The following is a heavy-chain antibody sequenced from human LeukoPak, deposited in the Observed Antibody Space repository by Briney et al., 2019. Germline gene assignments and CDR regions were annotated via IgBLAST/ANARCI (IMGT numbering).Heavy chain of an antibody. V-gene: IGHV3-21*01. CDR3: RGWSGDAFDI. J-gene: IGHJ3*02. Sequence: PGGSLRLSCAASGFTFSSYSMNWVRQAPGKGLEWVSSISSYSSHIYYADSVKGRFTISRDNAKNSLYLQMNSLRVEDTAVYYCRGWSGDAFDIWGQGTMVTVSS. D-gene: IGHD6-19*01. CDR1: GFTFSSYS. CDR2: ISSYSSHI.